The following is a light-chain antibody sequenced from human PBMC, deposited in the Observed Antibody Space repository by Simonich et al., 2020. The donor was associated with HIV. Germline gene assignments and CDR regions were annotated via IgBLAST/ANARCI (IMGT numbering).Light chain of an antibody. CDR3: QSSDSSLSGSV. CDR2: RNN. Sequence: QSVLTQPPSASGTPGQRVTISCSGSSSNIGSNTVNWYQQLPGTAPKLLIYRNNQRPSGVPDRFSGSKSGTSASLAISGLQSEDEADYYCQSSDSSLSGSVFGGGTKLTVL. CDR1: SSNIGSNT. V-gene: IGLV1-44*01. J-gene: IGLJ3*02.